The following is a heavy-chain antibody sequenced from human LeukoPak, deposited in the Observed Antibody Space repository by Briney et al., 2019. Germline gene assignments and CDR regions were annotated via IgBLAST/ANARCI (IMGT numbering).Heavy chain of an antibody. V-gene: IGHV1-69*01. Sequence: AVKVSCKASGGTFSSYAISWVRQAPGQGLEWMGGIIPIFGTANYAQKFQGRVTITADESTSTAYMELSSLRSEDTAVYYCARDLKSSLRFDPWGQGTLVTVSS. CDR2: IIPIFGTA. CDR1: GGTFSSYA. D-gene: IGHD1-26*01. CDR3: ARDLKSSLRFDP. J-gene: IGHJ5*02.